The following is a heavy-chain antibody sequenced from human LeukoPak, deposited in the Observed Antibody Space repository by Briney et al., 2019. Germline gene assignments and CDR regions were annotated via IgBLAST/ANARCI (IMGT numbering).Heavy chain of an antibody. D-gene: IGHD2-21*02. Sequence: GGSLRLSCAASGFTFSSYSVNWVRQAPGKGLEWVSSISSSSSYIYYADSVKGRFTISRDNAKNSLYLQMNSLRAEDTAVYYCARRGGDCYAFDYWGQGTLVTVSS. CDR1: GFTFSSYS. CDR3: ARRGGDCYAFDY. V-gene: IGHV3-21*01. J-gene: IGHJ4*02. CDR2: ISSSSSYI.